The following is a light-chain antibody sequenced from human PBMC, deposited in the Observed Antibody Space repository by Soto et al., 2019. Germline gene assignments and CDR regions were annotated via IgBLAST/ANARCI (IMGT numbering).Light chain of an antibody. J-gene: IGKJ4*01. CDR2: GAS. Sequence: EILLTQSPVTLSSSPGERATLTCRASQSVTNYIAWYQQKPVQAPRLLMYGASTSATGIPARFIGSGSGTDFTLTINSLEPEDFAVYYCHQRSNWPPFTFGGGTKVDI. CDR1: QSVTNY. CDR3: HQRSNWPPFT. V-gene: IGKV3-11*01.